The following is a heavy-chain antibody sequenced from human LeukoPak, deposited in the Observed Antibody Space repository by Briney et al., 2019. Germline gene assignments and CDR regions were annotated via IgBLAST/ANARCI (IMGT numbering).Heavy chain of an antibody. Sequence: GGSLRLSCAASGFTFSSHAMSWVRQAPGKGLEWVSVISAGGSTYYADSVKGRFTISRDNSKNTLYLQMNSLRAEDTAVYYCAKDRDSSSWYDYFDCWGQGTLVTVSS. J-gene: IGHJ4*02. CDR1: GFTFSSHA. V-gene: IGHV3-23*01. CDR2: ISAGGST. CDR3: AKDRDSSSWYDYFDC. D-gene: IGHD6-13*01.